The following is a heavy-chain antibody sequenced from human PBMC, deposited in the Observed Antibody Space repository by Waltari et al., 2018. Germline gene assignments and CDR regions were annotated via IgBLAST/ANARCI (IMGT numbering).Heavy chain of an antibody. CDR3: AARGTDYYYYMDV. CDR1: GGSISSYY. J-gene: IGHJ6*03. Sequence: QVQLQESGPGLVKPSETLSLTCTVSGGSISSYYWSWLRQPPGKGLEWIGYIYYSGSTNYNPSLKSRVTISVDTSKNQFSLKLSSVTAADTAVYYCAARGTDYYYYMDVWGKGTTVTVSS. CDR2: IYYSGST. V-gene: IGHV4-59*01. D-gene: IGHD1-1*01.